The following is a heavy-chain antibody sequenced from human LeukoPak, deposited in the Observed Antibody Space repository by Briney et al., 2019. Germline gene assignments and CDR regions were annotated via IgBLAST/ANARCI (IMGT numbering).Heavy chain of an antibody. D-gene: IGHD3-16*02. J-gene: IGHJ6*03. CDR1: GYTFTGYY. Sequence: ASVKVSCKASGYTFTGYYMHWVRQAPGQGLEWMGWINPNSGGTNYAQKFRGRVTMTRDTSISTAYMELSRLRSDDTAVYYCARARWYYYYMDVWGKGTTVTVSS. CDR3: ARARWYYYYMDV. CDR2: INPNSGGT. V-gene: IGHV1-2*02.